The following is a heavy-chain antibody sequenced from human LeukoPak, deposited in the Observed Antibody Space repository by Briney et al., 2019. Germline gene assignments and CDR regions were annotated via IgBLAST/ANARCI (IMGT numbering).Heavy chain of an antibody. D-gene: IGHD2-2*01. CDR3: AKGDQGDIVVVPAGDAFDI. CDR1: GFTVSSNY. J-gene: IGHJ3*02. Sequence: GGSLRLSCAASGFTVSSNYMSWVRQAPGKGLEWVSVIYSGGSTYYADSVKGRFTISRDNSKNTLYLQMNSLRAEDTAVYYCAKGDQGDIVVVPAGDAFDIWGQGTMVTVSS. V-gene: IGHV3-53*05. CDR2: IYSGGST.